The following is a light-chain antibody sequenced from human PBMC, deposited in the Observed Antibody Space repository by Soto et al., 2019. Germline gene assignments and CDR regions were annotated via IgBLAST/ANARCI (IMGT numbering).Light chain of an antibody. V-gene: IGKV3-15*01. CDR3: QQYNDWPSAVT. CDR1: QSVSSN. Sequence: EIVMTQSPATLSVSPGERATLSCRASQSVSSNLAWYQQKPGQAPRLLIYGASTRATGIPARFSGSGSGTEFTLTISGPQSEDFAVYYCQQYNDWPSAVTFGQGTRLEIK. CDR2: GAS. J-gene: IGKJ5*01.